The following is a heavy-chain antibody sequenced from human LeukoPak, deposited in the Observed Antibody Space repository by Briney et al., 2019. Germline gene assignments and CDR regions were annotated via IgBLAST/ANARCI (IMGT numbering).Heavy chain of an antibody. J-gene: IGHJ3*02. CDR3: ASDWIVGAMGGAFDI. CDR2: ISSSSSYI. CDR1: GFTFSSYS. Sequence: GGSLRLSCAASGFTFSSYSMNWVRQAPGKGLEWVSSISSSSSYIYYADSVKGRFTISSDNAKNSLYLQMNSLRAEDTAVYYCASDWIVGAMGGAFDIWGQGTMVTVSS. V-gene: IGHV3-21*01. D-gene: IGHD1-26*01.